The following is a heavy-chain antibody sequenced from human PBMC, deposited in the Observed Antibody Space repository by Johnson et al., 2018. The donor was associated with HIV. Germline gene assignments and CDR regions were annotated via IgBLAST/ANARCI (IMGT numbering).Heavy chain of an antibody. CDR2: IWYDGSNK. CDR3: ARDWGTRGWDDAFDI. J-gene: IGHJ3*02. Sequence: QVQLVESGGGLVQPGGSLRLSCAASGFTFSSNWMNWVRQAPGKGLEWVAVIWYDGSNKYYADSVKGRFTISRDNSKNTLYLQMNSLRAEDTAVYYCARDWGTRGWDDAFDIWGQGTMVTVSS. D-gene: IGHD3-16*01. V-gene: IGHV3-33*08. CDR1: GFTFSSNW.